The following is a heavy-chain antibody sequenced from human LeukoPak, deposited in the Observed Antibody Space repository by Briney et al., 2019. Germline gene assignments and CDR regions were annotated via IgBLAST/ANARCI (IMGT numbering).Heavy chain of an antibody. J-gene: IGHJ4*02. Sequence: SETLSLTCTVSGGSISSHYWSWIRQPAGKGLEWIGRIYTSGSTNYNPSLKSRVTISVDKSKNQFSLKLSSVTAADTAVYYCARRSSSWYGLDYWGQGTLVTVSS. CDR3: ARRSSSWYGLDY. CDR1: GGSISSHY. V-gene: IGHV4-4*07. D-gene: IGHD6-13*01. CDR2: IYTSGST.